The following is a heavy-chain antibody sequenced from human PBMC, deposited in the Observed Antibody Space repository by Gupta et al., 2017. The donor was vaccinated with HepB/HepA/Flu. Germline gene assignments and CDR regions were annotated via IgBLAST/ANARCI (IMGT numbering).Heavy chain of an antibody. CDR1: GFTFSNYW. CDR3: AKHRTSRSTSGHNYGYMDL. J-gene: IGHJ6*03. CDR2: IKHDGRET. V-gene: IGHV3-7*01. Sequence: EVQLVDSGGGLVQPGGSLNLSCEASGFTFSNYWMTWVRQAPGKRLEFVANIKHDGRETNYVDSVKGRFTISRDNAKNSLYLQMSSLRAEDTAIYHCAKHRTSRSTSGHNYGYMDLWGKGTTVVVSS. D-gene: IGHD1-7*01.